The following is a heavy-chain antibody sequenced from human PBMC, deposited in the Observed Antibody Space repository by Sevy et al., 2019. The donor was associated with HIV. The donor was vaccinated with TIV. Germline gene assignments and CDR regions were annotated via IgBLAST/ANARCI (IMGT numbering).Heavy chain of an antibody. J-gene: IGHJ6*03. CDR2: MNPNSGNT. CDR3: ARGLREVVVPKIYYYMDV. CDR1: GYTFTSYD. Sequence: ASVKVSCKASGYTFTSYDINWVRQATGQGLEWMGWMNPNSGNTGYAQKFQGRVTMTRNTSISTAYMELSSLRSEDTAVYYCARGLREVVVPKIYYYMDVWGKGTTVTVSS. V-gene: IGHV1-8*01. D-gene: IGHD2-2*01.